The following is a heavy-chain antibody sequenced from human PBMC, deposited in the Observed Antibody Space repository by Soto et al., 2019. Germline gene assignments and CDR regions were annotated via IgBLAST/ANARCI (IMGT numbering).Heavy chain of an antibody. J-gene: IGHJ4*02. Sequence: QVQLVESGGGVVQPGRSLRLSCAASGFTFSSYAMHWVRQAPGKGLEWVAVISYDGSNKYYADSVKGRFTISRDNSKNTLYLQMNSLRAEDTAVYYCARDRGYSGSYRSLDYWGQGTLVTVSS. V-gene: IGHV3-30-3*01. CDR2: ISYDGSNK. CDR1: GFTFSSYA. D-gene: IGHD1-26*01. CDR3: ARDRGYSGSYRSLDY.